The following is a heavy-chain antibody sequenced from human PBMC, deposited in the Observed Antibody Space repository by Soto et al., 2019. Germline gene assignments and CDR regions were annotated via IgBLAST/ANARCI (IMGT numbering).Heavy chain of an antibody. CDR3: ARGVGNYYGSGSVRYYYYGMDV. CDR1: GYTFTGYY. CDR2: INPNSGGT. D-gene: IGHD3-10*01. V-gene: IGHV1-2*02. Sequence: SVKVSCKASGYTFTGYYMHWVRQAPGQGLEWMGWINPNSGGTNYAQKFQGRVTMTRDTSISTAYMELSRLRSDDTAVYYCARGVGNYYGSGSVRYYYYGMDVWGQGTTVTVSS. J-gene: IGHJ6*02.